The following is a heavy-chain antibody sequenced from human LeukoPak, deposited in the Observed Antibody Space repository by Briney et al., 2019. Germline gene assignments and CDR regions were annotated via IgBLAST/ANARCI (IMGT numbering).Heavy chain of an antibody. V-gene: IGHV4-61*05. Sequence: PSETLSLTCTVSGGSISSSSYYWGWIRQPPGKGLEWIGYIYYSGSTNYNPSLKSRVTISVDTSKNQFSLKLSSVTAADTAVYYCARGIYDSSGYYYYYWGQGTLVTVSS. CDR3: ARGIYDSSGYYYYY. D-gene: IGHD3-22*01. CDR1: GGSISSSSYY. CDR2: IYYSGST. J-gene: IGHJ4*02.